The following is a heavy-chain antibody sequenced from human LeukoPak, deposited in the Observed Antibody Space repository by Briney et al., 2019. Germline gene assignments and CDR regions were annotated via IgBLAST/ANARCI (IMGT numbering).Heavy chain of an antibody. D-gene: IGHD6-19*01. CDR1: GFTFSSYA. CDR3: AKAEREWLARRGGFQDY. Sequence: GGSLRLSCAASGFTFSSYAMSWVHQAPGKGLEWVSAISGSGGSTYYADSVKGRFTISRDNSKSTLYLQMNSLRAEDTAVYYCAKAEREWLARRGGFQDYWGQGTLVTVSS. V-gene: IGHV3-23*01. J-gene: IGHJ4*02. CDR2: ISGSGGST.